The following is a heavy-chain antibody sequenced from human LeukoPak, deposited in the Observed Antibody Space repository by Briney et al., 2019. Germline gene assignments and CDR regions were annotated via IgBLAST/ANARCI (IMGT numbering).Heavy chain of an antibody. V-gene: IGHV1-69*13. Sequence: SVKVSCKASGGTFSSYAISWVRQAPGQGLEWMGGIIPIFGTANYAQKFQGRVTITADESTSTAYMELSSLRSEDTAVYYCARGIAAAGYFDYWGQGTLVTVSS. J-gene: IGHJ4*02. D-gene: IGHD6-13*01. CDR2: IIPIFGTA. CDR3: ARGIAAAGYFDY. CDR1: GGTFSSYA.